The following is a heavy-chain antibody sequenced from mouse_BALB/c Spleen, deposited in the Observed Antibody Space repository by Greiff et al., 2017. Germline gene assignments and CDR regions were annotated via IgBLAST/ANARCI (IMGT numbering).Heavy chain of an antibody. CDR3: ARALITTVVATDFDV. CDR1: GYSITSDYA. Sequence: VQLKESGPGLVKPSQSLSLTCTVTGYSITSDYAWNWIRQFPGNKLEWMGYISYSGSTSYNPSLKSRISITRDTSKNQFFLQLNSVTTEDTATYYCARALITTVVATDFDVWGAGTTVTVAS. V-gene: IGHV3-2*02. CDR2: ISYSGST. J-gene: IGHJ1*01. D-gene: IGHD1-1*01.